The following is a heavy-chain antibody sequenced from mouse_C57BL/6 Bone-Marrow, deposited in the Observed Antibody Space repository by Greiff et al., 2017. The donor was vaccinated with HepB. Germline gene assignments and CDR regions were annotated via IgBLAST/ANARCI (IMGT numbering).Heavy chain of an antibody. CDR3: TRTGTAQATWGYYYAMDY. J-gene: IGHJ4*01. Sequence: QVQLQQSGAELVRPGASVTLSCKASGYTFTDYEMHWVKQTPVHGLEWIGAIDPETGGTAYNQKFKGKAILTADKSSSTAYMELRSLTSEDSAVYYCTRTGTAQATWGYYYAMDYCGQGTSVTVSS. CDR2: IDPETGGT. CDR1: GYTFTDYE. V-gene: IGHV1-15*01. D-gene: IGHD3-2*02.